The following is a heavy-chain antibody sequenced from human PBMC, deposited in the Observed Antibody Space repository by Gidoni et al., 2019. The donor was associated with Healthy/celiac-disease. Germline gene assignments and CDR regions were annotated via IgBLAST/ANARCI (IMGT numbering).Heavy chain of an antibody. D-gene: IGHD3-22*01. Sequence: QMQLQQWGAGLLKPSETLSLTCAVYGGSFSGYYWRWIRQPPGKGLEWIGEINHSGSTNYNPSLKSRVTISVDTSKNQFSLKLSSVTAADTAVYYCARTVSGSQQGDAFDIWGQGTMVTVSS. J-gene: IGHJ3*02. CDR1: GGSFSGYY. V-gene: IGHV4-34*01. CDR3: ARTVSGSQQGDAFDI. CDR2: INHSGST.